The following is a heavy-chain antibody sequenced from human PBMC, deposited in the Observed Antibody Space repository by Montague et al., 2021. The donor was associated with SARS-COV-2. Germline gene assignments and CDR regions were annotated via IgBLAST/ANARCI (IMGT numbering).Heavy chain of an antibody. CDR2: ISYRGST. CDR1: GGSISSYY. V-gene: IGHV4-59*01. J-gene: IGHJ6*02. D-gene: IGHD2-2*01. CDR3: ANVRRTQLRFGTLYYGMDV. Sequence: SETLSLTCTVSGGSISSYYWSWIRMPQGRGMQWIGYISYRGSTNYNSSLKRRVRISVYTSTYHFNLRLSFVTAADTAVCYCANVRRTQLRFGTLYYGMDVWGQGTTVTVSS.